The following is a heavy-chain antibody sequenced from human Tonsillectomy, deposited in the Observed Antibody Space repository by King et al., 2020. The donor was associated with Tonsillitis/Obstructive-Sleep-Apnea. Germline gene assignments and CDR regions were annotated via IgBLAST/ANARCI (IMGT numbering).Heavy chain of an antibody. Sequence: QLVQSGAEVKKPGASVKVSCKASGYNFTSYGISWVRQDPGQGLEWMGWISAYNGNTNYAQKTQGRVTMTTDTSTSTAYMERRSLRSDDTAVYYCARPIHYYGSGSYYNDWFDPWGQGTLVTVSS. D-gene: IGHD3-10*01. CDR3: ARPIHYYGSGSYYNDWFDP. CDR1: GYNFTSYG. CDR2: ISAYNGNT. J-gene: IGHJ5*02. V-gene: IGHV1-18*01.